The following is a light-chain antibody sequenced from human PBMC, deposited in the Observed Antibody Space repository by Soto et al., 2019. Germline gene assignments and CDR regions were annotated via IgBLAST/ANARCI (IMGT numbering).Light chain of an antibody. CDR3: HQYGGSPGT. J-gene: IGKJ1*01. CDR2: DAS. Sequence: EIVMTQSPATLSVSPGERATLSCRASQSVSYYLAWYQQKPGQAPRLLIYDASSRATGVPDRFSGSGSGTDFTLAISRLEPEDFAVYYCHQYGGSPGTLGQGTKVDIK. CDR1: QSVSYY. V-gene: IGKV3-20*01.